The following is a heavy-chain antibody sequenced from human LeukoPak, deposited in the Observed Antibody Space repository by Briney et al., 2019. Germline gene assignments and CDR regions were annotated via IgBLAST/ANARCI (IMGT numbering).Heavy chain of an antibody. J-gene: IGHJ6*03. V-gene: IGHV1-69*06. CDR2: IIPIFGTA. Sequence: SVKVSCKASGGTFSTYAFSWVRQAPGQGLEWMGGIIPIFGTANYAQKFQGRVTITADKSTSTVYMELSSLRSEDTAVYYCASVDCTTASCYGVGHYMDVWGKGTTVTVSS. CDR1: GGTFSTYA. D-gene: IGHD2-2*01. CDR3: ASVDCTTASCYGVGHYMDV.